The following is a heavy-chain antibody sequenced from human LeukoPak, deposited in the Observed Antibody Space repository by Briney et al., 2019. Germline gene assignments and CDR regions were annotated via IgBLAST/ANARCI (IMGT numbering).Heavy chain of an antibody. J-gene: IGHJ3*02. V-gene: IGHV3-74*01. CDR1: GFTLNSHW. CDR3: VRELGAFDI. Sequence: PGGSLRLSCAASGFTLNSHWMHWVHQTPGKGLLWVSGINGDGSSTSNEDSVKGRFTISRDNAKNMLYLQMNSLRAEDTAVYYCVRELGAFDIWGQGTMVTVSS. CDR2: INGDGSST.